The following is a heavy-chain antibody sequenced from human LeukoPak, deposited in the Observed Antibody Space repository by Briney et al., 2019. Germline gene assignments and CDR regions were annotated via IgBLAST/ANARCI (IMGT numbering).Heavy chain of an antibody. CDR1: GFTFSSYW. D-gene: IGHD5-24*01. V-gene: IGHV3-74*01. J-gene: IGHJ6*02. Sequence: GGSLRLSCEAPGFTFSSYWMHWVRQAPGKGLVWVSRINSDGSTTSYADSVKGRFTISRDNAKNTLYLHMDSLRAEDTAVYYCGRGDGGMDVWGQGTTVTVSS. CDR2: INSDGSTT. CDR3: GRGDGGMDV.